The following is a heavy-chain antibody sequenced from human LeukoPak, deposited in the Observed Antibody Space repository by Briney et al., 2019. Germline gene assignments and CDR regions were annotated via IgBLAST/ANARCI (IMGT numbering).Heavy chain of an antibody. CDR1: GVSMRSNW. CDR2: IYHSGNT. J-gene: IGHJ4*02. V-gene: IGHV4-4*02. Sequence: SGTLSLTCAVSGVSMRSNWWSWVRQSPGKGLEWIGEIYHSGNTNYNPSLKSRVDIAVDQSSSQFSLKLRSVTAADTAVYYCVSNGYYSIDYWGQGALVTVSS. CDR3: VSNGYYSIDY. D-gene: IGHD3-22*01.